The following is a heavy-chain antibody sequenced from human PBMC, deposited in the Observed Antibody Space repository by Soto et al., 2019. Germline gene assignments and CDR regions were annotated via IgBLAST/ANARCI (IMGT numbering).Heavy chain of an antibody. V-gene: IGHV5-51*01. CDR3: ARVPEDTVVVVVASGYFDY. CDR1: GYSFTTYW. J-gene: IGHJ4*02. Sequence: GESLKISCKGSGYSFTTYWIAWVRQMPGKGLEWMGIIYPGDSKTRYSPSFQGQVTMSADKSISTAYLQWSSLKASDSAMYFCARVPEDTVVVVVASGYFDYWGQGTLVTVSS. D-gene: IGHD2-15*01. CDR2: IYPGDSKT.